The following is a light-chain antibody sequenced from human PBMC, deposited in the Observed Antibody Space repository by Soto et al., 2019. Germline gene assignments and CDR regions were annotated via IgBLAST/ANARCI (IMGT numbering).Light chain of an antibody. Sequence: ETVMTQYPATLSVSPGERATLSCRAGQSVNSYLAWYQQKPGQAPRLLIRGASARATGIPARFSGSGSGTEFTLTISSLQSEDFAVYYCQQYNQWPLTFGGGTKVEI. CDR3: QQYNQWPLT. V-gene: IGKV3-15*01. J-gene: IGKJ4*01. CDR1: QSVNSY. CDR2: GAS.